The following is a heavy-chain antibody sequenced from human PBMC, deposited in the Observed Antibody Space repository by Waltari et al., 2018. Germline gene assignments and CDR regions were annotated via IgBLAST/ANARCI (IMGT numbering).Heavy chain of an antibody. V-gene: IGHV3-30*16. J-gene: IGHJ4*02. CDR1: GFPFSTYA. CDR3: ARTQYSFDFDC. D-gene: IGHD4-4*01. CDR2: ISSDGSDK. Sequence: QVQLVESGGGVVQRGGSLRRPCSCSGFPFSTYAIHWVRQAPGRGLEWMTFISSDGSDKFYADSVRGRFSISRDNSKNSVFLEADSLRPEDTAIYYCARTQYSFDFDCWGQGTLVTVSP.